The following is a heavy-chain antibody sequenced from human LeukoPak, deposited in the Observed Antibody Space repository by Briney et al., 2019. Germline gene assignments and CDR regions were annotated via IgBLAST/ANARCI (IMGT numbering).Heavy chain of an antibody. CDR3: ARDLFSGWFDP. V-gene: IGHV4-59*01. Sequence: PSETLSLTCTISGGSISNYYWSWIRQTPGKGLEWIGYIYYTGGTDYNPSLKSRVTISEDTSKNQFSLKLSSVTAADTAVYYCARDLFSGWFDPWGQGTLVTVSS. CDR1: GGSISNYY. D-gene: IGHD2-21*01. CDR2: IYYTGGT. J-gene: IGHJ5*02.